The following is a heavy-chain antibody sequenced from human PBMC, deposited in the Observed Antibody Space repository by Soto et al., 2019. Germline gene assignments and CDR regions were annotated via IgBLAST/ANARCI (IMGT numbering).Heavy chain of an antibody. V-gene: IGHV3-30-3*01. J-gene: IGHJ4*02. CDR1: GFTFSSYA. Sequence: QVQLVESGGGVVQPGRSLRLSCAASGFTFSSYAMHWVRQAPGKGLEWVAVISYDGSNKYYADSVEGRFTISRDNSKNSLYLEMNSLRAEDTAVYYRARAGGVVRGVRPAYWGQGTLVTVSS. CDR2: ISYDGSNK. D-gene: IGHD3-10*01. CDR3: ARAGGVVRGVRPAY.